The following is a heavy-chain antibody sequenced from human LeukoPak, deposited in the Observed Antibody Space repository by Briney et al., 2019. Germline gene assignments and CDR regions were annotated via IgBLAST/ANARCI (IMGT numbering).Heavy chain of an antibody. CDR1: GLTVSSSY. CDR2: IYNDGST. Sequence: GGSLRLSCAASGLTVSSSYMSWVRQAPGKGLECVSIIYNDGSTYYADPMKGRFTISRHNSKNTLYLQVNSLRAEDTSMYYCARNILFAFDIWGQGTMVTVSS. V-gene: IGHV3-53*01. CDR3: ARNILFAFDI. J-gene: IGHJ3*02.